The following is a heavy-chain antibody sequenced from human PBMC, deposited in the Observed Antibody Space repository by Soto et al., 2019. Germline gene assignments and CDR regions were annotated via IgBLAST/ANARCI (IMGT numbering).Heavy chain of an antibody. CDR1: GYIFANYW. D-gene: IGHD2-2*02. Sequence: GESLKISCKGSGYIFANYWIGWVRQMPGKGLEWMGIIYAGDSDTKYSPSFQGQVAISADKSISTAYLQWSSLKASDTAMYYCASLPRGYCTSTKCHTSFDSWGQGTLVTVSS. CDR2: IYAGDSDT. V-gene: IGHV5-51*01. J-gene: IGHJ5*01. CDR3: ASLPRGYCTSTKCHTSFDS.